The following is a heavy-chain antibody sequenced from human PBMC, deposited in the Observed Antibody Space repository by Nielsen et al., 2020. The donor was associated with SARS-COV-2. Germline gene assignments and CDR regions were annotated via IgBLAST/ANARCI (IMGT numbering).Heavy chain of an antibody. CDR1: DGSISTYC. Sequence: SETLSLTCTVSDGSISTYCYCWIRQPPGKGLEWIGYIYHSGSTNYNPSLKSRVTMSVDTSKNQFSLKLSSVTAADTAVYYCAGGYSYADPFDYWGQGTLVTVSS. V-gene: IGHV4-59*01. D-gene: IGHD5-18*01. CDR3: AGGYSYADPFDY. J-gene: IGHJ4*02. CDR2: IYHSGST.